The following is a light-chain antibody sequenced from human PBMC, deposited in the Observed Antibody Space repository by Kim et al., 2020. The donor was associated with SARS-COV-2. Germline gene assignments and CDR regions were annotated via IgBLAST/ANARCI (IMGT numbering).Light chain of an antibody. CDR1: QSVGSY. CDR3: NQRSDWHNT. Sequence: EIVLTQSPATLSLSPGERATLSCRASQSVGSYLAWYQQKPGQAPRLLIYDVSNRATGNPARFSGSGSGTDFTLTISSLEPEDVALYYCNQRSDWHNTFGQGTKLEI. CDR2: DVS. V-gene: IGKV3-11*01. J-gene: IGKJ2*01.